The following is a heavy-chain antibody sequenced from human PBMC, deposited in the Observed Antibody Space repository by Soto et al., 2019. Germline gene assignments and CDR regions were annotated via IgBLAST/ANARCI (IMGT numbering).Heavy chain of an antibody. J-gene: IGHJ3*02. Sequence: GGSLRLSCAASGFTFSSYSMNWVRQAPGKGLEWVSSISSCSSYIYYADSVKGRFTVSRDNAKNSLYLQMNSLRAEDTAVYYCAREYIYSNALGAFDIWGQGTMVTVSS. D-gene: IGHD4-4*01. V-gene: IGHV3-21*01. CDR1: GFTFSSYS. CDR2: ISSCSSYI. CDR3: AREYIYSNALGAFDI.